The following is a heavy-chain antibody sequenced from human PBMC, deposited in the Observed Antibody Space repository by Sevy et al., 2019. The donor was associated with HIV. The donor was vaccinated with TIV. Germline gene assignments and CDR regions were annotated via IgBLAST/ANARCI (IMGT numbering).Heavy chain of an antibody. CDR3: ARTFYYYDSSGSHSLVAFDI. J-gene: IGHJ3*02. CDR1: GGSISSGTYY. V-gene: IGHV4-61*02. CDR2: VYTSGNT. D-gene: IGHD3-22*01. Sequence: SETLSLTCTVSGGSISSGTYYWSWIRQPAGKGLEWIGRVYTSGNTNYNPSLKSRVTMSLDTSKNQFSLKLSSVTAADTAVYYCARTFYYYDSSGSHSLVAFDIWGQGTMVTVSS.